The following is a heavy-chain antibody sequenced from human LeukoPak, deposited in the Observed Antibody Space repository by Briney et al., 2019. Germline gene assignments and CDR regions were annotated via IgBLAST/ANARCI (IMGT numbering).Heavy chain of an antibody. J-gene: IGHJ4*02. CDR2: ISYDGSNK. CDR1: GFTFSSYA. Sequence: GGSLRLSCAASGFTFSSYAMHWVRQAPGKGLEWVAVISYDGSNKHYADSVKGRFTISRDNSKNTLYLQMNSLRAEDTAVYYCARGPLLLWFGEFDYWGQGTLATVSS. CDR3: ARGPLLLWFGEFDY. V-gene: IGHV3-30*04. D-gene: IGHD3-10*01.